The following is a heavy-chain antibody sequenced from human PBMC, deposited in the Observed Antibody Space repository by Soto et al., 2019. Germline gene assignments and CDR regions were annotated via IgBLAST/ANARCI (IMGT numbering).Heavy chain of an antibody. CDR2: IYYSGST. Sequence: SETLSLTCTVSGGSVSSGSYYWSWIRQPPGKGLEWIGYIYYSGSTNYNPSLKSRVTISVDTSKNQFSLKLSSVTAADTAVYYCARDSPRYGGYRFDNWGQGTLVTVSS. J-gene: IGHJ4*02. CDR1: GGSVSSGSYY. V-gene: IGHV4-61*01. CDR3: ARDSPRYGGYRFDN. D-gene: IGHD5-12*01.